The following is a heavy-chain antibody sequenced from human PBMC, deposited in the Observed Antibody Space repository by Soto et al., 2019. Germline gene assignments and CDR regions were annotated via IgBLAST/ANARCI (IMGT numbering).Heavy chain of an antibody. Sequence: ASVKVSCKASGYTFTGYYMHWVRQAPGRGLEWMGWINPNSGGTNYAQKFQGRVTMTRDTSISTAYMELSRLRSDDTAVYYCARDLAARDYYYGMDVWGQGTTVTVSS. J-gene: IGHJ6*02. CDR1: GYTFTGYY. D-gene: IGHD6-13*01. CDR3: ARDLAARDYYYGMDV. V-gene: IGHV1-2*02. CDR2: INPNSGGT.